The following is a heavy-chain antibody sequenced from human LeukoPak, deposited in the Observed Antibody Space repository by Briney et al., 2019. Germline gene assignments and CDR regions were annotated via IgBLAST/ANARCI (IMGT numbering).Heavy chain of an antibody. J-gene: IGHJ4*02. V-gene: IGHV1-2*02. CDR3: ASGFWSGYYTGAY. CDR1: GYTFTDYY. D-gene: IGHD3-3*01. Sequence: ASVKVSFKASGYTFTDYYIHWVRQAPGQGLEWMGWINPNSGGTNYAQKFQGRVTMTRDTSISTAYMELNRLRSDDTAVYYCASGFWSGYYTGAYWGQGTLVTVSS. CDR2: INPNSGGT.